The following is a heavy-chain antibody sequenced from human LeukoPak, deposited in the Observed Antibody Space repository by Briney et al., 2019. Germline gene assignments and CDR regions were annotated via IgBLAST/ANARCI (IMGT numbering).Heavy chain of an antibody. CDR3: ARAGDSYSVDY. J-gene: IGHJ4*02. CDR1: GGTFSSYA. V-gene: IGHV1-2*06. CDR2: INPNSGGT. Sequence: ASVKVSCKASGGTFSSYAISWVRQAPGQGLEWMGRINPNSGGTNYAQKFQGRVTMTRDTSISTAYMELSRLRSDDTAVYYCARAGDSYSVDYWGQGTLVTVSS. D-gene: IGHD3-10*01.